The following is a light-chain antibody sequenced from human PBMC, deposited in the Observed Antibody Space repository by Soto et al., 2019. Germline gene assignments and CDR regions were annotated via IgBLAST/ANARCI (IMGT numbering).Light chain of an antibody. J-gene: IGKJ1*01. CDR1: QTISSW. Sequence: DIQMTQSPSTLSGSVGDRVTITCRASQTISSWLAWYQQKPGKAPKLLIYKASTLKSGVPSRFSGSGSGTEFTLTISSLQPDAFATSYCQHYNSYSEAFGQGTNVDIK. V-gene: IGKV1-5*03. CDR3: QHYNSYSEA. CDR2: KAS.